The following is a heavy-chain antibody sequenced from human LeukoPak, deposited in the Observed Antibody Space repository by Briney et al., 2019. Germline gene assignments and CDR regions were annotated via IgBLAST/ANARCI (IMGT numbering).Heavy chain of an antibody. V-gene: IGHV1-18*01. CDR2: ISAYNGNT. CDR3: ARPTYYDLPRPPTSPDALDI. J-gene: IGHJ3*02. CDR1: GYTFTSYG. D-gene: IGHD3-22*01. Sequence: ASVKVSCKASGYTFTSYGISWVRQAPGQGLEWMGWISAYNGNTNYAQKLQGRVTMTTDTSTSTAYMELRSLRSDDTAVYYCARPTYYDLPRPPTSPDALDIWGQGTMVTVSS.